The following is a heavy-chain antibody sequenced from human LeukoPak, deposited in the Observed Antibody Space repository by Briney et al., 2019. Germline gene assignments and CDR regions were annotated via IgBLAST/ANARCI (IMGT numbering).Heavy chain of an antibody. Sequence: GASVKVSCKASGYTFTGYYMHWVRQAPGQGLGWMGRINPNSGGTNYAQKFQGRVTMTRDTSISTAYMELSRLRSDDTAVYYCASRGDTAMVHGLIDYWGQGTLVTVSS. J-gene: IGHJ4*02. D-gene: IGHD5-18*01. CDR2: INPNSGGT. CDR3: ASRGDTAMVHGLIDY. V-gene: IGHV1-2*06. CDR1: GYTFTGYY.